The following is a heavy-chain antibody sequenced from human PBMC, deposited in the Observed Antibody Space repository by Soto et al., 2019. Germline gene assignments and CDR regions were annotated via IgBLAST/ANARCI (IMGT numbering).Heavy chain of an antibody. CDR3: TKSPAASYYYYGMDV. Sequence: EMQLVESGGGLVKPGGSLRLSCAASGFTFSSAWMSWVRQAPGKGLEWVGRVKSKTDGGTTDYAAPVKGRFTFSRDDSQNTVYLQMNNLKIEDTAVYYCTKSPAASYYYYGMDVWGQGTTVTVSS. CDR1: GFTFSSAW. D-gene: IGHD6-13*01. V-gene: IGHV3-15*01. CDR2: VKSKTDGGTT. J-gene: IGHJ6*02.